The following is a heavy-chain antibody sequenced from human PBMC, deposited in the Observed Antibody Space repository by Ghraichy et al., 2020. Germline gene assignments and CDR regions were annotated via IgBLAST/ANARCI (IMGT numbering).Heavy chain of an antibody. V-gene: IGHV4-30-4*01. Sequence: SETLSLTCTVSGGSISSSNYYWSWIRQPPGKGLEWVGYIYYSGTTTYYNPSLKSRVSISMDTSINQFSLKLNSVTAADTAVYYCAREVGVPVTSDGFDIWGQGTMVTVSS. CDR2: IYYSGTTT. CDR3: AREVGVPVTSDGFDI. J-gene: IGHJ3*02. D-gene: IGHD2-8*01. CDR1: GGSISSSNYY.